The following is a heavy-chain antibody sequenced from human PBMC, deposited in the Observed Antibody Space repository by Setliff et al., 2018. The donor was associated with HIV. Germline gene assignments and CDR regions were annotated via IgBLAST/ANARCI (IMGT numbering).Heavy chain of an antibody. J-gene: IGHJ4*02. Sequence: SETLSLTCTVSGGSISTYYWSWIRQPPGKGLEWIGSIHFSGSTWYTQSLKSRVTIWVDTSKNQFSLKVNSVTAADTAVYYCVRPSLGIGGGSIFHNWGQGTLVTVSS. CDR1: GGSISTYY. D-gene: IGHD3-3*01. CDR3: VRPSLGIGGGSIFHN. CDR2: IHFSGST. V-gene: IGHV4-39*01.